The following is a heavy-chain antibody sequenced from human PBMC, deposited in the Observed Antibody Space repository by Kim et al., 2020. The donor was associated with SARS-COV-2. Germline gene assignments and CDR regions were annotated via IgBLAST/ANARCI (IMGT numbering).Heavy chain of an antibody. CDR3: VKEAAFTTVVVDYYFDY. Sequence: GGSLRLSCVASGFTFSNYGMHWVRQAPGKGLEWVPIVSYEGRNTKYAASVEGRFTISRDNSKNTLYLQMNSLRTEDTALYYCVKEAAFTTVVVDYYFDYWGQGTLVTVSS. CDR2: VSYEGRNT. V-gene: IGHV3-30*18. D-gene: IGHD2-15*01. J-gene: IGHJ4*02. CDR1: GFTFSNYG.